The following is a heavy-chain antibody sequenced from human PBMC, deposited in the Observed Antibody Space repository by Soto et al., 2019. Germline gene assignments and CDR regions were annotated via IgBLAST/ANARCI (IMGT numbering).Heavy chain of an antibody. D-gene: IGHD3-9*01. Sequence: GGSLRLSCAASGFNFSSYAMSWVRQAPGKGLEWVSAISGSGGSTYYADSVKGRFTISRDNSKNTLYLQMNSLRAEDTAVYYGAKDQILTGYYNFDYWGQGTLVTVSS. CDR2: ISGSGGST. J-gene: IGHJ4*02. V-gene: IGHV3-23*01. CDR3: AKDQILTGYYNFDY. CDR1: GFNFSSYA.